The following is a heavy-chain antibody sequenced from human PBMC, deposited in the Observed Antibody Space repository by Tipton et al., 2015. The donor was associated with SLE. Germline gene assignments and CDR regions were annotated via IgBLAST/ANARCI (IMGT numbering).Heavy chain of an antibody. D-gene: IGHD2-2*01. CDR1: DGSISSSGYY. Sequence: TLSLTCTVSDGSISSSGYYWGWIRQPPGKGLEWIANIYYTGTTYYNLSLRSRLTMSVDTSKNQFSLDLNSVTVADTAIYYCARFSPGMPGFDPWGQGTLVTVSS. J-gene: IGHJ5*02. V-gene: IGHV4-31*03. CDR2: IYYTGTT. CDR3: ARFSPGMPGFDP.